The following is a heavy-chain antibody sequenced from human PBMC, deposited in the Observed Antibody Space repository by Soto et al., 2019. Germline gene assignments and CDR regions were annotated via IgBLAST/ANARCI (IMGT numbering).Heavy chain of an antibody. CDR3: ARVRGDNWFDP. Sequence: PSETLSLTCTVSGGSISSGDYYWSWIRQPPGKGLEWIGYIYYSGSTYYNPSLKSRVTISVDTSKNQFSLKLSSVTAADTAVYYCARVRGDNWFDPWGQGTLVTVPQ. CDR2: IYYSGST. V-gene: IGHV4-30-4*01. J-gene: IGHJ5*02. CDR1: GGSISSGDYY. D-gene: IGHD3-10*01.